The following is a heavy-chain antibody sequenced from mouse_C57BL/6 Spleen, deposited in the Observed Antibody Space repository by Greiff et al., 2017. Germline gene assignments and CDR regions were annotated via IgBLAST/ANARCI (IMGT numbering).Heavy chain of an antibody. J-gene: IGHJ2*01. V-gene: IGHV1-19*01. D-gene: IGHD1-2*01. CDR1: GYTFTDYY. Sequence: SGASVKMSCKASGYTFTDYYMNWVKQSHGKSLEWIGVINPYNGGTSYNQKFKGKATLTVDKSSSTAYMELNSLTSEDSAVYYCARETTAYYFDYWGQGTTLTVSS. CDR3: ARETTAYYFDY. CDR2: INPYNGGT.